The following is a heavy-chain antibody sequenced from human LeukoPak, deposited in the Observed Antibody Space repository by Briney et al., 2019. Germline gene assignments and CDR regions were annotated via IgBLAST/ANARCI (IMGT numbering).Heavy chain of an antibody. V-gene: IGHV3-7*03. CDR1: GFTFSSYW. D-gene: IGHD2-2*01. CDR2: INQDGSEK. CDR3: AREEYCSSTSCYDY. J-gene: IGHJ4*02. Sequence: GGSLRLSCAASGFTFSSYWMSWVRQAPGKGLEWVANINQDGSEKYYVVSVKGRFTISRDNAKNSLYLQMNSLRAEDTAVYYCAREEYCSSTSCYDYWGQGTLVTVSS.